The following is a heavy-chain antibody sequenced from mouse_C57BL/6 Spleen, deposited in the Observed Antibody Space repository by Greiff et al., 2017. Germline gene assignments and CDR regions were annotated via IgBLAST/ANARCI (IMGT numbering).Heavy chain of an antibody. CDR2: IYPGSGST. J-gene: IGHJ2*01. Sequence: QVQLQQPGAELMKPGASVKMSCKASGYTFTSYWITWVKQRPGQGLEWIGDIYPGSGSTNYNEKFKSKATLTVDTSSSTAYMQLSSLTSEDSAVYYCARRDYDYDEFDYWGQGTTLTVSS. D-gene: IGHD2-4*01. V-gene: IGHV1-55*01. CDR3: ARRDYDYDEFDY. CDR1: GYTFTSYW.